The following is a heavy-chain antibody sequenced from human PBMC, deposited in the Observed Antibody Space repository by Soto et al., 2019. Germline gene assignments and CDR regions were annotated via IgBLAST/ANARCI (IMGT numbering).Heavy chain of an antibody. CDR3: VHRVLRPVFGLVTTTAIYFDF. V-gene: IGHV2-5*02. Sequence: QITLNESGPTQVKPRQTLTLTCTFSGFSLTTSGVGVGWIRQSPGKAPEWLALIYWDDDKRYSPSLKSRLTITKDTSKNQVVLTMADLDPADTATYYCVHRVLRPVFGLVTTTAIYFDFWGQGTPVAVSS. CDR1: GFSLTTSGVG. CDR2: IYWDDDK. D-gene: IGHD3-3*01. J-gene: IGHJ4*02.